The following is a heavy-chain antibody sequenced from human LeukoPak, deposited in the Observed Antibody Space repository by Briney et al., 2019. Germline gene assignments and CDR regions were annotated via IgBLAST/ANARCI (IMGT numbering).Heavy chain of an antibody. D-gene: IGHD1-26*01. J-gene: IGHJ4*02. CDR2: IRSKAYGGTT. CDR3: TRDLHTWEQLFDY. V-gene: IGHV3-49*04. CDR1: GFTSGDYA. Sequence: GGSLRLSCTAPGFTSGDYAMSRGRQAPGKGLERVGFIRSKAYGGTTEYAASVKGKFTISRDDSKSIAYLQMNSLKTEDTAVYYCTRDLHTWEQLFDYWGQGTLVTVSS.